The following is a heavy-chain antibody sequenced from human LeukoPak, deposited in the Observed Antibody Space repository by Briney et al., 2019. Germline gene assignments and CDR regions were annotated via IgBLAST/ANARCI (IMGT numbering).Heavy chain of an antibody. Sequence: SETLSLTCTVSGGSISSDSYHWGWIRQPPGKGLEWIGSIYYSGDTNYNPSLKSRVTMSVVTSKNQFSLKLSSVTAADTAIYYCARSGSHSDYWGQGTLVTVSS. CDR1: GGSISSDSYH. J-gene: IGHJ4*02. CDR3: ARSGSHSDY. D-gene: IGHD1-26*01. V-gene: IGHV4-39*07. CDR2: IYYSGDT.